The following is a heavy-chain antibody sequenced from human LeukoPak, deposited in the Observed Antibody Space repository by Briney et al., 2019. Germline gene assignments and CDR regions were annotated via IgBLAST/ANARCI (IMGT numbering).Heavy chain of an antibody. Sequence: GRSLRLSCAASGFTFSSYGMHWVRQAPGRGLEWVAVISYDGSNKNYADSVKDRFTISRYNSKNMLYLRMNSLSVEDTAVYYCAKDGSSWYEDTWFDPWGQGTLVIVSS. D-gene: IGHD6-13*01. V-gene: IGHV3-30*18. CDR3: AKDGSSWYEDTWFDP. CDR2: ISYDGSNK. CDR1: GFTFSSYG. J-gene: IGHJ5*02.